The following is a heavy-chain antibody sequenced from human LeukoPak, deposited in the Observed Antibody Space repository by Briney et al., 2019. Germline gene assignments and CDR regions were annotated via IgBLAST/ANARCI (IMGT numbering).Heavy chain of an antibody. D-gene: IGHD3-10*01. CDR1: GFTFSNYG. CDR2: ISSTSSYI. J-gene: IGHJ4*02. CDR3: ARDGGGAYYYGSGTEFDY. Sequence: AGSLRLSCAASGFTFSNYGMNWVRQAPGKGLEWVSSISSTSSYIYYAYSVKGRFTISRDNAKNSVYLQMNSLRAEDTAVYYCARDGGGAYYYGSGTEFDYWGQGTLVTVSS. V-gene: IGHV3-21*01.